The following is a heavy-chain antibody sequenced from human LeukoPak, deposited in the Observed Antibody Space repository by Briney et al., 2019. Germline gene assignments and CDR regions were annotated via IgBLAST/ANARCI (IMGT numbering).Heavy chain of an antibody. D-gene: IGHD3-22*01. V-gene: IGHV3-23*01. CDR2: ITSSGSNT. J-gene: IGHJ4*02. CDR3: AKDGDSSGYYWDS. Sequence: GGSLRLSCAASGFTFSTYAMSWVRQAPGKGLEWVSLITSSGSNTYYADSVKGRFTISRDNSKGTLYLQVNSLRAEDTAVYFCAKDGDSSGYYWDSWGQGALVTVSS. CDR1: GFTFSTYA.